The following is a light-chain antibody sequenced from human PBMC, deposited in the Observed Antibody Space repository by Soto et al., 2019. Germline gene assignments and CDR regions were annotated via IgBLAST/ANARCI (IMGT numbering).Light chain of an antibody. V-gene: IGLV2-23*01. J-gene: IGLJ1*01. Sequence: QSALTQPASVSGSPGQSITISCTGTSSDVGTYNLVSWYQHHPGKAPKLMIYEGSKRPSGVSNPFSGSKSGNTASLTISGLQAEDEADYYCCSYAGSSTYVFGTGTKLTVL. CDR1: SSDVGTYNL. CDR3: CSYAGSSTYV. CDR2: EGS.